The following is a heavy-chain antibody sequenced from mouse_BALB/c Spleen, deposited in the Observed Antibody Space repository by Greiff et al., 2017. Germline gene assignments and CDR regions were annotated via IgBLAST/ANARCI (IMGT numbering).Heavy chain of an antibody. Sequence: EVQLVESGGGLVKPGGSLKLSCAASGFTFSSYAMPWVRQSPEKGLEWVAEISSGGSYTYYPDTVTGRFTISRDNAKNTLYLEMSSLRSEDTAMYYCARVRNSNYGFAYWGQGTLVTVSA. V-gene: IGHV5-9-4*01. J-gene: IGHJ3*01. CDR3: ARVRNSNYGFAY. CDR1: GFTFSSYA. D-gene: IGHD2-5*01. CDR2: ISSGGSYT.